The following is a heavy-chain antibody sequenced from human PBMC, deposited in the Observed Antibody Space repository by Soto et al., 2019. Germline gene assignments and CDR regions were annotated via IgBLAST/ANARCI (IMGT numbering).Heavy chain of an antibody. D-gene: IGHD6-19*01. CDR1: GYSFTSYW. V-gene: IGHV5-10-1*03. CDR3: ARRDSSGWSSQAFDI. Sequence: EVQLVQSGAEVKKPGESLRISCKGSGYSFTSYWISWVRQMPGKGLEWMGRIDPSDSYTNYSPSFQGHVTISADKSISTAYLQWSSLKASDTAMYYCARRDSSGWSSQAFDIWGQGTMVTVSS. CDR2: IDPSDSYT. J-gene: IGHJ3*02.